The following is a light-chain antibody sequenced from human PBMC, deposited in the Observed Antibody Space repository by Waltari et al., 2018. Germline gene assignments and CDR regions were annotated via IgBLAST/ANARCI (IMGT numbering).Light chain of an antibody. CDR2: QDS. J-gene: IGLJ1*01. V-gene: IGLV3-1*01. CDR3: QAWDSTTSYV. CDR1: DIGDRY. Sequence: SYDLTQPPSVSVSPGETAIIPCSGHDIGDRYACWYKKKPGKSPVLVIYQDSERPSGVPERFSGSNAENTATLTISGTQAIDEAEYYCQAWDSTTSYVFGGGTKVTVL.